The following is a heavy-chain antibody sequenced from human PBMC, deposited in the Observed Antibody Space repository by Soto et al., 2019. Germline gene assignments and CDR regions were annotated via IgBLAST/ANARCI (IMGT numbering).Heavy chain of an antibody. CDR2: ISAYNGNT. V-gene: IGHV1-18*01. CDR3: ARGSHVLRFLEWLLHYYYYYYMDV. CDR1: GYTFTSYG. D-gene: IGHD3-3*01. J-gene: IGHJ6*03. Sequence: ASVKVSCKASGYTFTSYGISWVRQAPGQGLEWMGWISAYNGNTNYAQKLQGRVTMTTDTSTSTAYMELRSLRSDDTAVYYCARGSHVLRFLEWLLHYYYYYYMDVWGKGTKVTVSS.